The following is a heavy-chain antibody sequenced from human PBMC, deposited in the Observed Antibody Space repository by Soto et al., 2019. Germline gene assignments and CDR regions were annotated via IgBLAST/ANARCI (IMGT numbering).Heavy chain of an antibody. CDR1: GYSISSGNY. D-gene: IGHD2-15*01. J-gene: IGHJ3*01. CDR3: ARARWYDGFDV. V-gene: IGHV4-38-2*01. CDR2: VYHRGST. Sequence: PSETLSLTCVVSGYSISSGNYWGWIRQPPGKGLAWIGSVYHRGSTLYNPSLKSRVTISLDASKNQVSLKLSSVTAADTAVYYCARARWYDGFDVWGQGTVVTVSS.